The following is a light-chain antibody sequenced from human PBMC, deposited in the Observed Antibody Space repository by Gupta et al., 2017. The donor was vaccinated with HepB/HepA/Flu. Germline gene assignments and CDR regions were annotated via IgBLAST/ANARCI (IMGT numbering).Light chain of an antibody. V-gene: IGKV3-15*01. CDR3: QQYDNWLRT. Sequence: ETVMTQSPATLSVSPGERATLSCRASQNVYSNLAWYQQKPGQAPRLLIYGASTRATAIPAKFSGSGSGTXFTLTIXSLQSEDFAVYYCQQYDNWLRTFGXGTQVEIK. CDR2: GAS. CDR1: QNVYSN. J-gene: IGKJ4*01.